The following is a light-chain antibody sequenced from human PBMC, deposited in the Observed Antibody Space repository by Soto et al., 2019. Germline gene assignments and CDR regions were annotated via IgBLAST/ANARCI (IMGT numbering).Light chain of an antibody. Sequence: EFVLTQSPGTLSLSPGERATLSCRASQSVSSSYLAWYQQKPGQDPRLLIYGASSRDTGIPDRFSGSGPGTDFTLTISRLEPEDFAVYYCQQYGSSPFTFGPGTKVDIK. CDR2: GAS. V-gene: IGKV3-20*01. J-gene: IGKJ3*01. CDR3: QQYGSSPFT. CDR1: QSVSSSY.